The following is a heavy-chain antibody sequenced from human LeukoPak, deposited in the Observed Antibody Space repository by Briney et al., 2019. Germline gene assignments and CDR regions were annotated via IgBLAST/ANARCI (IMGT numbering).Heavy chain of an antibody. CDR3: ARGEDYDILTGYYYYGMDV. D-gene: IGHD3-9*01. J-gene: IGHJ6*02. Sequence: ASVKVSCKASGGTFSSYAISWVRQAPGQGLEWMGGIIPIFGTANYAQKFQGRVTITADESTSTAYMELSSLRSEDTAVYYCARGEDYDILTGYYYYGMDVWGQGTTVTVSS. CDR2: IIPIFGTA. CDR1: GGTFSSYA. V-gene: IGHV1-69*13.